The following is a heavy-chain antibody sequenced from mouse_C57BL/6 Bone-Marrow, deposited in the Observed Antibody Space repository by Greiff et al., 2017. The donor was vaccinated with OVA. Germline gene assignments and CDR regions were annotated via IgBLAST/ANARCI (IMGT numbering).Heavy chain of an antibody. D-gene: IGHD2-1*01. CDR1: GYAFSSYW. J-gene: IGHJ4*01. CDR3: ARGVGNYCRNYYAMDY. V-gene: IGHV1-80*01. Sequence: VQLQQSGAELVKPGASVKISCKASGYAFSSYWMNWVKQRPGKGLEWIGQIYPGDGDPNYNGKFTGKATLTADKSSRTVYIQLSSLTSEDSAVYFGARGVGNYCRNYYAMDYWGQGTSVTVSS. CDR2: IYPGDGDP.